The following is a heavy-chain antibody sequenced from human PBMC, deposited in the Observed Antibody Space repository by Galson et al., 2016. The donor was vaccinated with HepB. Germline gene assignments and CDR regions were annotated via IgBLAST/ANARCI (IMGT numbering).Heavy chain of an antibody. D-gene: IGHD6-19*01. V-gene: IGHV3-64D*08. J-gene: IGHJ5*02. CDR1: GFTFSSFA. CDR3: MKGSFSSGWANWFDP. CDR2: IDNNGGTA. Sequence: SLRLSCAVSGFTFSSFAMHWVRQSPGRGLEYVSGIDNNGGTAYYADSVRGRFTISRDKSRNTLHLQMSSLRADDTAVYYCMKGSFSSGWANWFDPWGQGTLVTVSS.